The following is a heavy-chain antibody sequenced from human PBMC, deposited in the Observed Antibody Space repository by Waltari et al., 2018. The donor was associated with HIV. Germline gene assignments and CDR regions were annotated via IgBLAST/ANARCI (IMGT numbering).Heavy chain of an antibody. J-gene: IGHJ2*01. V-gene: IGHV1-2*04. CDR3: AREEMKYFDL. CDR1: GYSSTDKF. Sequence: QVPLVQSGGELKKPWASVKGSCKASGYSSTDKFIHWVRQAPGQGLEWMGWIKPRSGGTKFAQKFQGWVSMTMDTSISTVYMELNRLTYEDTAIYYCAREEMKYFDLWGRGTLVTVSS. CDR2: IKPRSGGT.